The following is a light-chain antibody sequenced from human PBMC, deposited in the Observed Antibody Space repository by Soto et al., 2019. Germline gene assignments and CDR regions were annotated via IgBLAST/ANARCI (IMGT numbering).Light chain of an antibody. CDR2: GNS. Sequence: QSVLTQPPSVSGAPGQRVTISCTGSSSNIGAGYDVHWYQQLPGTAPKLLIYGNSNRPSGVPDRFSGSKSGTSASLAITGLQAEDEAEYYCQSYDSSSVVFGGGTQLTVL. CDR1: SSNIGAGYD. V-gene: IGLV1-40*01. J-gene: IGLJ2*01. CDR3: QSYDSSSVV.